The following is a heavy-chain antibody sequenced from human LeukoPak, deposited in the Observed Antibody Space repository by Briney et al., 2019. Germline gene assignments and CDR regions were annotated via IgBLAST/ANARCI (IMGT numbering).Heavy chain of an antibody. CDR1: GGSISRYY. CDR3: AIQAMVTGIDY. J-gene: IGHJ4*02. Sequence: SETLSLTCTVSGGSISRYYWSWIRQPPGKGLEWIGYIYYSGSTSYNPSLKSRVTISVDTSKNQFSLKLSSVTAADTAVYYCAIQAMVTGIDYWGQGTLVTVSS. D-gene: IGHD5-18*01. CDR2: IYYSGST. V-gene: IGHV4-59*08.